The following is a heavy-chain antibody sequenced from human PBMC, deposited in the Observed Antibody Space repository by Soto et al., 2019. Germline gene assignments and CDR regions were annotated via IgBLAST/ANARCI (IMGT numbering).Heavy chain of an antibody. D-gene: IGHD3-22*01. CDR1: GGTLSSYA. J-gene: IGHJ3*02. V-gene: IGHV1-69*13. CDR2: IIPIFGTA. CDR3: ARGHYYYDSSGSRAPDAFDI. Sequence: ASVKVSCKASGGTLSSYAISWVRQAPGQGLEWMGGIIPIFGTANYAQKFQGRVTITADESTSTAYMELSSLRSEDTAVYYCARGHYYYDSSGSRAPDAFDIWGQGTMVTVSS.